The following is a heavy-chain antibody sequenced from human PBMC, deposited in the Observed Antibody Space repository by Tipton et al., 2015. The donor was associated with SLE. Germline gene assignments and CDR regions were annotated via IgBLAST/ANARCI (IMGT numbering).Heavy chain of an antibody. CDR3: AREGISYCGGDCHGSFDY. J-gene: IGHJ4*02. CDR1: GDSMNSGVYY. CDR2: IFSSGNT. Sequence: TLSLTCTVSGDSMNSGVYYWSWLRQPAGKGLEWIGRIFSSGNTIYNPSLKSRVTISEDTSKNQFSLRLRFVTAADTAVYYCAREGISYCGGDCHGSFDYWGQGSLVTVSS. V-gene: IGHV4-61*02. D-gene: IGHD2-21*01.